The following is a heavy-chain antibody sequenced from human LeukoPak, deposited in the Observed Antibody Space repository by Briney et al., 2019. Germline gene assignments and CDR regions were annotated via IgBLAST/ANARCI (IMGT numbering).Heavy chain of an antibody. CDR3: ARRTDYGDYYFDY. CDR1: GGSISSGNW. Sequence: SETLSLTCAVSGGSISSGNWWSWVRQPPGKGLEWIGEIYHSGSTNYNPSLKSRVTISVDKSKNQFSLKLSSVTAADTAVYYCARRTDYGDYYFDYWGQGTLVTVSS. D-gene: IGHD4-17*01. CDR2: IYHSGST. J-gene: IGHJ4*02. V-gene: IGHV4-4*02.